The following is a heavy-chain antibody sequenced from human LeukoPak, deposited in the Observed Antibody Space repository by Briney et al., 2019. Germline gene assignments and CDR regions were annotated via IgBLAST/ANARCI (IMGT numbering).Heavy chain of an antibody. CDR1: GFNFSDYY. V-gene: IGHV3-11*04. Sequence: GGSLRLSCEASGFNFSDYYMSWIRQAPGKGLEWLSYISTSSNTIYYADSVKGRFTISRDNAKNSLYLQMNSLRAEDTAVYYCARVEHYYYMDVWGKGTTVTISS. J-gene: IGHJ6*03. CDR2: ISTSSNTI. CDR3: ARVEHYYYMDV.